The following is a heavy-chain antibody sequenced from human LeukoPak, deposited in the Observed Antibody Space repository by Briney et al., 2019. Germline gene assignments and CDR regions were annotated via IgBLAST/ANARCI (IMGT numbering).Heavy chain of an antibody. J-gene: IGHJ4*02. V-gene: IGHV4-39*07. CDR1: GGSISSSSYY. CDR3: ARDRLRSSWSRDFDC. CDR2: IYYSGST. Sequence: SETLSLTCTVSGGSISSSSYYWGWIRQPPGKGLEWIGSIYYSGSTYYNPSLKSRVTISVDTSKNQFSLKLSSVTAADTAVYYCARDRLRSSWSRDFDCWGQGTLVTVSS. D-gene: IGHD6-13*01.